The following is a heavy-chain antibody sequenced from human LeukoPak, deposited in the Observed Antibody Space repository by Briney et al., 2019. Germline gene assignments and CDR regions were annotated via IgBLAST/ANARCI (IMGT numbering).Heavy chain of an antibody. V-gene: IGHV4-4*02. D-gene: IGHD1-26*01. CDR2: ISLSGLT. CDR1: GGSISSTNW. CDR3: SRESGAFSPFGY. J-gene: IGHJ4*02. Sequence: SETLSLTCGVSGGSISSTNWWSWVRQPPGQGLEWIGEISLSGLTNYNPSLKSRVTMSLDKSKNHLSLNLTSVPAADTAVYYCSRESGAFSPFGYWGQGTLVTVSS.